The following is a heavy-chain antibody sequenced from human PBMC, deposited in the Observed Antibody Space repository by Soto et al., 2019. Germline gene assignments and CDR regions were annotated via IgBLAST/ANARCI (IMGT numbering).Heavy chain of an antibody. CDR2: ISSSGSSI. CDR1: GFTFSDYY. CDR3: ARVGVNSSSSQYYYYGMDV. D-gene: IGHD6-6*01. V-gene: IGHV3-11*01. J-gene: IGHJ6*02. Sequence: GGSLRLSCAASGFTFSDYYMSWIRQAPGKGLEWVSYISSSGSSIYYADSVKGRFTISRDNAKNSLYLQMNSLRAEDTAVYYCARVGVNSSSSQYYYYGMDVWGQGTTVTVSS.